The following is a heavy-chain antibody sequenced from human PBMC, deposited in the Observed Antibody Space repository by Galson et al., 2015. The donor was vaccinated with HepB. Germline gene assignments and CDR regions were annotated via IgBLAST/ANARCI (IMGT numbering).Heavy chain of an antibody. D-gene: IGHD1-1*01. J-gene: IGHJ5*02. Sequence: SVKVSCKASGGSFSSYAISWGRQAPGQAFEWIGGIIPMFGSTNYARKFQARVTIGADKSTTTVYMELSSLTSADTALYYCALCPAGTTDTWFDPWGQGTLVTVSS. V-gene: IGHV1-69*06. CDR3: ALCPAGTTDTWFDP. CDR2: IIPMFGST. CDR1: GGSFSSYA.